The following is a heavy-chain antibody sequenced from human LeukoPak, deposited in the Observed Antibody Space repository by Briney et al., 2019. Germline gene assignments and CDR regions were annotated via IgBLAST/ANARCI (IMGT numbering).Heavy chain of an antibody. CDR1: GFTFTSHA. D-gene: IGHD6-19*01. V-gene: IGHV3-30*04. Sequence: QSGGSLRLSCVASGFTFTSHAIHWVRQAPGKGLEWVASVSYDGFNKNYADSVTGRFTISRDNSKNTVFLQMSSLRPEDTALYYCARGYSSDWSHYFDYWGQGTLVAASS. J-gene: IGHJ4*02. CDR3: ARGYSSDWSHYFDY. CDR2: VSYDGFNK.